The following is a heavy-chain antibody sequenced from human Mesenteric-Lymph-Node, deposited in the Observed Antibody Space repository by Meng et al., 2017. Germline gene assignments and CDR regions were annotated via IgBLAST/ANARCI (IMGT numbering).Heavy chain of an antibody. CDR2: ISGSGGSS. Sequence: GESLKISCAASGFSFSSYAMSWVRQAPGQGLELVAAISGSGGSSYYADSVKGRFTVSRDNSKNTLYLQMKSLRAEDTAMYYCAFDFWGQGTLVTVSS. V-gene: IGHV3-23*01. CDR1: GFSFSSYA. J-gene: IGHJ4*02. CDR3: AFDF.